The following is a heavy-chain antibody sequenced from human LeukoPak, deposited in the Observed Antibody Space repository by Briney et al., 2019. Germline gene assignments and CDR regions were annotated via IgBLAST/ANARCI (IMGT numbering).Heavy chain of an antibody. CDR3: ASTLELPYYYGMDV. V-gene: IGHV4-59*01. CDR2: MGYSGST. Sequence: SETLCLTCPVSGGSIGSSYWCWIRQPPGEGLESSGYMGYSGSTNYNPSVKSRVTISVHTSKNQFSLKLRSVTAADTAVYHCASTLELPYYYGMDVGRQGTTVTVSS. CDR1: GGSIGSSY. J-gene: IGHJ6*02. D-gene: IGHD1-26*01.